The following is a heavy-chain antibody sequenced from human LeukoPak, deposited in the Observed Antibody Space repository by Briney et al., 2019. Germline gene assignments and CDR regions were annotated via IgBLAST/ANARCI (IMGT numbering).Heavy chain of an antibody. CDR1: GGSISSSSYY. Sequence: SETLSLTCTVSGGSISSSSYYWGWIRQPPGKGLECIGSIYYSGSTFYNPSLKSRVTISVDTSKTQFSLKLSSVTAADTAVYDGGRGEIFGIPDSWRQGTLLAVSS. V-gene: IGHV4-39*07. CDR3: GRGEIFGIPDS. CDR2: IYYSGST. J-gene: IGHJ4*02. D-gene: IGHD3-3*01.